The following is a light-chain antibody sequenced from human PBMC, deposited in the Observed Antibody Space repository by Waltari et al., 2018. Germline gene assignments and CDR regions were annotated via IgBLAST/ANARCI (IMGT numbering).Light chain of an antibody. V-gene: IGLV3-1*01. CDR3: QTWDTNTVV. J-gene: IGLJ3*02. CDR1: TLASKY. CDR2: QDS. Sequence: HELTQPPSVSLPPGQPGSTTCSGVTLASKYVSGYQQMPGQSPVLVIYQDSTPLSGFSGSNSGNTATLTISGTQAVDEADYYCQTWDTNTVVFGGGTKLSVL.